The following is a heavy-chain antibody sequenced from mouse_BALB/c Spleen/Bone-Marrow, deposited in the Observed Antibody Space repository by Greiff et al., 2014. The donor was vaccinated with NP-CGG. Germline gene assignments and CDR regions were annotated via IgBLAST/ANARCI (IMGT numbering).Heavy chain of an antibody. V-gene: IGHV1-80*01. D-gene: IGHD2-12*01. CDR2: IYPGDGDT. Sequence: QVQLKQSGAELVRPGSSVKISCKASGYAFSSYWMNWVKQRPGQGLEWIGQIYPGDGDTNYSGKFKGKATLTADKSSSTAYMQLSSLTSEDSAVYFCARDDGFAYWGQGTLVTVSA. CDR1: GYAFSSYW. J-gene: IGHJ3*01. CDR3: ARDDGFAY.